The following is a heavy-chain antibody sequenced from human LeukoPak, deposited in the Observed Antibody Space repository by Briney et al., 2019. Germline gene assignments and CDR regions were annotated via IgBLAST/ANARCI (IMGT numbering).Heavy chain of an antibody. V-gene: IGHV3-30*02. Sequence: GGSLRLSCAASGFTFSNYAMDWVRQAPGKGLEWVAFRRYDGNNKYYAESVEGRFTISRDNSNNTVYLHMNSLRTEDTAMYYCAKDAGLNSYGSWLDYWGQGTLVTVSS. J-gene: IGHJ4*02. D-gene: IGHD5-18*01. CDR1: GFTFSNYA. CDR3: AKDAGLNSYGSWLDY. CDR2: RRYDGNNK.